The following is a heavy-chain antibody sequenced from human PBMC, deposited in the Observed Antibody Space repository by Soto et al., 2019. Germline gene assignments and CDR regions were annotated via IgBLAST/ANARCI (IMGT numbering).Heavy chain of an antibody. Sequence: GESLKISCAASGFTFSSYAMSWVRQAPGKGLEWVSAISGSGGSTYYADSVKGRFTISRDNSKNTLYLQMNSLRAEDTAVYYCAKRGSLARSSWFDYWGQGTLVTVSS. V-gene: IGHV3-23*01. CDR1: GFTFSSYA. CDR2: ISGSGGST. J-gene: IGHJ4*02. D-gene: IGHD6-13*01. CDR3: AKRGSLARSSWFDY.